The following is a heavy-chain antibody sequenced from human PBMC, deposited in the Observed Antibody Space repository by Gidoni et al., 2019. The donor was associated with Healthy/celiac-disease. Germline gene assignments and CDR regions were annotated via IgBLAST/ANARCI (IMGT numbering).Heavy chain of an antibody. V-gene: IGHV4-59*01. J-gene: IGHJ5*02. D-gene: IGHD1-1*01. CDR3: ARLNFRWFDP. CDR1: GGSISSYY. CDR2: IYYSGST. Sequence: QVQLQESGPGLVKPSETLSLTCTVSGGSISSYYWSWIRQPPGKGLEWIGYIYYSGSTNYNPSLKSRVTISVDTSKNQFSLKLSSVTAADTAVYYCARLNFRWFDPWGQGTLVTVSS.